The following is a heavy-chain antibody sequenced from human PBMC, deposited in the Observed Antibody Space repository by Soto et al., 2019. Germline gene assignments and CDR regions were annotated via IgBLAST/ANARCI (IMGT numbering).Heavy chain of an antibody. Sequence: GGSLRLSCAASGFTVSSNYMSWVRQAPGKGLDWVAVISYDGNTQFYGDSVKGRFIVSRDNSRNTLYLQLNNLQAEDTAVYYCAKVSRPSRISTPDFDYWGQGTLVTVSS. CDR3: AKVSRPSRISTPDFDY. J-gene: IGHJ4*02. CDR2: ISYDGNTQ. CDR1: GFTVSSNY. V-gene: IGHV3-30-3*01.